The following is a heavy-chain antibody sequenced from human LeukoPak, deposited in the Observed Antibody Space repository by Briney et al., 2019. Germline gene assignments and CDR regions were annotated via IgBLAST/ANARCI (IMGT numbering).Heavy chain of an antibody. V-gene: IGHV3-7*01. CDR1: GFTFSSYW. D-gene: IGHD3-16*02. CDR2: IKQDGSEK. Sequence: GGSLRLSCAASGFTFSSYWMSWVRQALGEGLEWVASIKQDGSEKYYVDSVKGRFTISRDNSKNSLYLQMSSLRAEDTAVYICARGSANRYHLYIDFWGQGTLVTVSS. J-gene: IGHJ4*02. CDR3: ARGSANRYHLYIDF.